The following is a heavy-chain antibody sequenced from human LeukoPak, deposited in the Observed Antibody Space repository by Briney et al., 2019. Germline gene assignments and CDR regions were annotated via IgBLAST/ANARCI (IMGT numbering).Heavy chain of an antibody. CDR1: GFTFSNYW. V-gene: IGHV3-7*01. CDR3: AREVASGAFDI. J-gene: IGHJ3*02. CDR2: IQRDGSDK. Sequence: GGSLRLSCAASGFTFSNYWMSWVRQAPGKGLEWVADIQRDGSDKYYVDSVMGRFAISRDNAKNSPYLQMYSLRVEDTAVYYCAREVASGAFDIWGQGTMVTVSS.